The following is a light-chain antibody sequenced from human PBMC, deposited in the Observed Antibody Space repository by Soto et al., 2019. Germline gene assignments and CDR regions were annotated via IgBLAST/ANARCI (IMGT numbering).Light chain of an antibody. V-gene: IGLV1-51*02. CDR1: SSNIGNNY. CDR3: GTWDRSLSAYV. Sequence: QSVLTQPPSVSAAPGQKVTISCSGSSSNIGNNYVSWYQQLPGTAPKLLIYENNKRPSGIPDRFSGSKSGTSATLGITGLXXXXXXXYYCGTWDRSLSAYVFGTGTKLTVL. CDR2: ENN. J-gene: IGLJ1*01.